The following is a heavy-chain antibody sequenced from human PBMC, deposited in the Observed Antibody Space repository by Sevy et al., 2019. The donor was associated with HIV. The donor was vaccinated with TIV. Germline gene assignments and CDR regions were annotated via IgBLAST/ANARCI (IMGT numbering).Heavy chain of an antibody. V-gene: IGHV3-33*01. D-gene: IGHD5-12*01. CDR1: GFTFSSYG. J-gene: IGHJ4*02. CDR2: IWYDGSNK. CDR3: ARNFEDIVATWDY. Sequence: GGSLRLSCAASGFTFSSYGMHWVRQTPGKGLEWVADIWYDGSNKYYADSVKGRFTISRDNSKNTLYLQMNSLRAEDTAVYYCARNFEDIVATWDYWGQGTLVTVSS.